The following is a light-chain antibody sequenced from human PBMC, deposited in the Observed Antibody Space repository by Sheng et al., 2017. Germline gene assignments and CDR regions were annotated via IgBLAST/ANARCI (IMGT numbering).Light chain of an antibody. CDR1: QTVSTF. CDR2: SAS. Sequence: DIQVTQSPSSLSASVGDRVTITCRTSQTVSTFLNWYQVKPGKAPRLLVYSASNLQSGVPSRFSGSGSGREFTLTIRGLQPEDFAIYFCQHTYTTSSNTFGEGTRLEIK. V-gene: IGKV1-39*01. CDR3: QHTYTTSSNT. J-gene: IGKJ5*01.